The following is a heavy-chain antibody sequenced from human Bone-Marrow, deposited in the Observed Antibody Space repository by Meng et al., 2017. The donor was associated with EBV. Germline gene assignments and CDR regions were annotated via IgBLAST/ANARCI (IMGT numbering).Heavy chain of an antibody. CDR1: GYTLTELS. V-gene: IGHV1-24*01. Sequence: QVQMVASGAEVKKPGASVKVSCNVSGYTLTELSLHWVRQAPGKVLEWMGGFDPEDGETIYAQKFQGRVTMTEDTSTDTAYMELSSLRSEDTAVYYCATVTAAAGYFDYWGQGTLVTVSS. D-gene: IGHD6-13*01. CDR2: FDPEDGET. CDR3: ATVTAAAGYFDY. J-gene: IGHJ4*02.